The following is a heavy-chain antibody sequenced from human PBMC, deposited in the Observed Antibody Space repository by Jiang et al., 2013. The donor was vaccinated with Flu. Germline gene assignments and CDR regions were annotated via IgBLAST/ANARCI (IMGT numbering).Heavy chain of an antibody. CDR1: GYTFTSYG. J-gene: IGHJ4*02. Sequence: VKVSCKASGYTFTSYGISWVRQAPGQGLEWMGWVSAYNGNTNYAQKLQGRVTMTTDTSTSTAYMELRSLRSDDTAVYYCARETIFGVVMRYFDYWGQGTLVTVSS. V-gene: IGHV1-18*01. D-gene: IGHD3-3*01. CDR2: VSAYNGNT. CDR3: ARETIFGVVMRYFDY.